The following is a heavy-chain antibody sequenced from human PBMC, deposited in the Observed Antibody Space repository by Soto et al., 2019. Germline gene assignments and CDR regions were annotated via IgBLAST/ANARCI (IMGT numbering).Heavy chain of an antibody. V-gene: IGHV4-31*03. Sequence: QVQLQESGPGLVKPPPTLSLTCTVSGGSISTGGYYWSWIRQHPAKGLEWIGYTYNTATTYYQPSLKSRVKISVDTSKNQFSLKLSSVTVADTAVYSCARDPAPWGQGALVTVSS. CDR1: GGSISTGGYY. CDR2: TYNTATT. J-gene: IGHJ5*02. CDR3: ARDPAP.